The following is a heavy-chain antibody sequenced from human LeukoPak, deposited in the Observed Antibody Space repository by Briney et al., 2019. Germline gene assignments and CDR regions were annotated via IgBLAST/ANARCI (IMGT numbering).Heavy chain of an antibody. Sequence: GGSLRLSCAASGFTFSSYAMHWVRQAPGKGLEWVAVISYDGSNKYYADSVKGRFTISRDNSKNTLYLQMNSLRAEDTAVYYCARETTELLIDCWGQGTLVTVSS. J-gene: IGHJ4*02. V-gene: IGHV3-30-3*01. CDR1: GFTFSSYA. D-gene: IGHD1-26*01. CDR3: ARETTELLIDC. CDR2: ISYDGSNK.